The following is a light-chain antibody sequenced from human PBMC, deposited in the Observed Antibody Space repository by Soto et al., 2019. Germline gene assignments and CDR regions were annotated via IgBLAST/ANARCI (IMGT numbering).Light chain of an antibody. V-gene: IGLV2-14*03. CDR3: SSYTTSSTVV. Sequence: QSSLTQPASVFGSPGQSITISCTGTSSDVCGYNFVSWYQQHPGKAPKLMIYEVSNRPSGVSNRFSGSKSGNTASLTISGLQPEDGADYYCSSYTTSSTVVFGTGTKVTV. J-gene: IGLJ1*01. CDR2: EVS. CDR1: SSDVCGYNF.